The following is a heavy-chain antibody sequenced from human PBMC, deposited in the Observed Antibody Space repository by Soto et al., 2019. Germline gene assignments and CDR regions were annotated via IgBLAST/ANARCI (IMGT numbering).Heavy chain of an antibody. D-gene: IGHD5-12*01. CDR1: GYTFTGYY. CDR3: ARHSGYDYVFDY. Sequence: QVQLVQSGAEVKKPGASVRVSCKASGYTFTGYYIHWVRQAPGQGLEWVGWINPDNGDTNYAQKFQVTVFMTRYKCTSTAYMRLSSLRFDDTAVYYCARHSGYDYVFDYWGQGTLVTVSS. CDR2: INPDNGDT. V-gene: IGHV1-2*02. J-gene: IGHJ4*02.